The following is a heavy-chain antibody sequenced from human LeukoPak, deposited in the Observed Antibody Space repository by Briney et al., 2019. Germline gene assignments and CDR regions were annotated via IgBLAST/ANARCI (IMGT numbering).Heavy chain of an antibody. CDR2: INPNSGGT. CDR3: ARDYYDSSGYSNDYFDY. CDR1: GYTFTGYY. J-gene: IGHJ4*02. Sequence: ASVKVSCKASGYTFTGYYMHWVRQAPGQGLEWMGWINPNSGGTNYAQKFQGRVTMTRDTSNSTAYMELSRLRSDDTAVYYCARDYYDSSGYSNDYFDYWGQGTLVTVSS. D-gene: IGHD3-22*01. V-gene: IGHV1-2*02.